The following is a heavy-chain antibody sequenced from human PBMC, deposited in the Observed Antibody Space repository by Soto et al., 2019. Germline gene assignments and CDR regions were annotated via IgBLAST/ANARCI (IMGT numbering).Heavy chain of an antibody. D-gene: IGHD2-8*02. V-gene: IGHV5-10-1*01. CDR3: ARAPQGDTGDGMDV. Sequence: GESLKISCKGSGYSFTSYWISWVRQMPGKGLEWMGRLDPSDSYTNYSPSFQGHVTISAAKSISTAYLQWSSLKASDTAMYYCARAPQGDTGDGMDVWGQGTTVTVSS. J-gene: IGHJ6*02. CDR1: GYSFTSYW. CDR2: LDPSDSYT.